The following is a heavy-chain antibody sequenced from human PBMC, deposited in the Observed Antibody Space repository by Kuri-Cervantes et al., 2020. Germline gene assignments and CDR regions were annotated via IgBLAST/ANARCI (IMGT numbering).Heavy chain of an antibody. CDR2: IYSGGST. D-gene: IGHD3-9*01. CDR1: GFTFSSYA. J-gene: IGHJ6*02. Sequence: GGSLRLSCAASGFTFSSYAMSWVRQAPGKGLGWVSVIYSGGSTYYADSVKGRFTISRDNSKNTLYLQMNSLRAEDTAVYYCARDPPYYDILTGYYSTGFWWYYGMDVWAQGTTVTVSS. V-gene: IGHV3-66*02. CDR3: ARDPPYYDILTGYYSTGFWWYYGMDV.